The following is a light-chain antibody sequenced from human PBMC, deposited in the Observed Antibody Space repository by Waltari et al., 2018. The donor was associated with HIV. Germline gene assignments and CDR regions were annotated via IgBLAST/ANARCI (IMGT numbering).Light chain of an antibody. Sequence: DLQMTQSPSTLSASVGDRATITGRASQSMSSWLAWCQQKPGKAPKFRIYNVSSLESGVPSMFSGSGSGTEFTLTISSLQPDDFATYYCQQYKSYPYTFGQGTKLEIK. CDR1: QSMSSW. J-gene: IGKJ2*01. CDR2: NVS. V-gene: IGKV1-5*03. CDR3: QQYKSYPYT.